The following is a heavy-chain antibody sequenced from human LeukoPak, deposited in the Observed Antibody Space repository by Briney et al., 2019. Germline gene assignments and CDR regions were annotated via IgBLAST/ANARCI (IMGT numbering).Heavy chain of an antibody. V-gene: IGHV3-11*04. D-gene: IGHD3-3*01. Sequence: PGGSLRLSCAASGFTFSDYYMTWIRQAPGKGLEWVSYISSSGSTIYYADSVKGRFTISRDNAKNSLYLQMNSLRAEDTAVYYCARASGRFLEWLPYYYYYMDVWGKGTTVTVSS. J-gene: IGHJ6*03. CDR2: ISSSGSTI. CDR3: ARASGRFLEWLPYYYYYMDV. CDR1: GFTFSDYY.